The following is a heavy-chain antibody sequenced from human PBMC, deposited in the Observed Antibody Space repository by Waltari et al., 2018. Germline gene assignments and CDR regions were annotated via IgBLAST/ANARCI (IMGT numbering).Heavy chain of an antibody. Sequence: SSGYYWGWIRQPPGKGLEWIGSIYHSGSTYYNPSLKSRVTISVDTSKNQFSLKLSSVTAADTAVYYCARLGAAGTVSPVGYWGQGTLVTVSS. CDR3: ARLGAAGTVSPVGY. V-gene: IGHV4-38-2*01. CDR1: SSGYY. J-gene: IGHJ4*02. CDR2: IYHSGST. D-gene: IGHD6-13*01.